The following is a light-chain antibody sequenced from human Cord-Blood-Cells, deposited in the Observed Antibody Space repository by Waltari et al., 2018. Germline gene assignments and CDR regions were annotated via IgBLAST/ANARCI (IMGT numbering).Light chain of an antibody. Sequence: DIVMTQPPDSLAVSLGERATINCKSSQSVLYSSNNKNYLAWYQQKPAQPPKLLIYWASTRESGVPDRFSGSGSGTDFTLTISSLQAEDVAVYYCQQYYSTPQTFGQGTKLEIK. V-gene: IGKV4-1*01. CDR1: QSVLYSSNNKNY. CDR3: QQYYSTPQT. J-gene: IGKJ2*01. CDR2: WAS.